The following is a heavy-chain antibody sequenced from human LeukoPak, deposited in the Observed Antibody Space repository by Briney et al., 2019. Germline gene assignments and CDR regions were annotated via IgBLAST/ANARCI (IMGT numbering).Heavy chain of an antibody. CDR3: AREPVVIDAFDI. J-gene: IGHJ3*02. Sequence: SETLSLTCAVYGGSFSGYYWSWIRQPPETGLEWIGEINHGGSTNYNPSLKSRVTISVDTSKNQFSLKLSSVTAADTAVYYCAREPVVIDAFDIWGQGTMVTVSS. CDR1: GGSFSGYY. D-gene: IGHD3-22*01. CDR2: INHGGST. V-gene: IGHV4-34*01.